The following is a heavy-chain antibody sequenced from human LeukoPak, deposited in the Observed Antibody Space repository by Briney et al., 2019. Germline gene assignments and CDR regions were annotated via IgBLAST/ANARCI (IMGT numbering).Heavy chain of an antibody. Sequence: GGSLRLSCAASGFTFSTYWMSWVRQAPGKGLEWVANIKQDESEKYYVDSVKGRFTISRDNAKNPLYLQMNSRRAEDTAVYYCARDRRDGYNLLDYWGQGTLVTVSS. CDR2: IKQDESEK. CDR3: ARDRRDGYNLLDY. CDR1: GFTFSTYW. D-gene: IGHD5-24*01. J-gene: IGHJ4*02. V-gene: IGHV3-7*01.